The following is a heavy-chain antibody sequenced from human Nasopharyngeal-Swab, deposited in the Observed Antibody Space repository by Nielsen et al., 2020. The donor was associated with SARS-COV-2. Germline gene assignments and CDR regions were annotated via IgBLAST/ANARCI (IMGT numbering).Heavy chain of an antibody. CDR1: GFTFSSFA. CDR3: VKAPYLRGLDV. Sequence: GGSLRLSCAASGFTFSSFAMSWVRQAPGKGLEWVSIISGSGDTTYYADSVKDRFTISRDNSKNTLYLQTNSLRVEDTAVYYCVKAPYLRGLDVWGQGTTVTVSS. V-gene: IGHV3-23*01. D-gene: IGHD2-21*01. J-gene: IGHJ6*02. CDR2: ISGSGDTT.